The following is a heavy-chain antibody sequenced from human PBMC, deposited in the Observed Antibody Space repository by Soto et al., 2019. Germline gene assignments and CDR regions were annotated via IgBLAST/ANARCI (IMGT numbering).Heavy chain of an antibody. D-gene: IGHD6-13*01. J-gene: IGHJ3*02. Sequence: EVQLLESGGGLVQPGGSLRLSCAASGFTFSSYAMSWVRQAPGKGLEWVSAISGSGGSTYYADSVKGRFTISRDNSKNTLYLQMNSLRAEDTAVYYCAKEVLGYSSSPTGAFDIWGQGTMVTVSS. V-gene: IGHV3-23*01. CDR1: GFTFSSYA. CDR3: AKEVLGYSSSPTGAFDI. CDR2: ISGSGGST.